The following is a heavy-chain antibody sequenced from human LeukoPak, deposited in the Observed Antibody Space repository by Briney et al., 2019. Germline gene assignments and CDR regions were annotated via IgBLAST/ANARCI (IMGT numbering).Heavy chain of an antibody. CDR1: GYTFTGYY. Sequence: ASVKVSCKASGYTFTGYYIHWVRQAPGQGLEWMGWINPNGGGTKYAQKFQGRVTMTRDTSISTAYMELSRLTSDDTAVYYCARELAYSYGPLWAKGKMVTVFS. J-gene: IGHJ3*01. CDR2: INPNGGGT. CDR3: ARELAYSYGPL. V-gene: IGHV1-2*02. D-gene: IGHD5-18*01.